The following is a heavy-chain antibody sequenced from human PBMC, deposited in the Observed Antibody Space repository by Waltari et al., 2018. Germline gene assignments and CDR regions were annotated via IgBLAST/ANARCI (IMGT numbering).Heavy chain of an antibody. V-gene: IGHV3-15*01. D-gene: IGHD3-9*01. CDR1: GFTFRNTC. Sequence: DVQLVESGGGLVKPGGSLRLSCAVSGFTFRNTCMSWVRRAPGKGLEWVGRIKSKAHGGTADYAAPVKGRFSISRDDSKDTLYLQMNSLETEDTAVYYCTAARGYYDILTGYYFDYWGQGTLVTVSS. CDR2: IKSKAHGGTA. CDR3: TAARGYYDILTGYYFDY. J-gene: IGHJ4*02.